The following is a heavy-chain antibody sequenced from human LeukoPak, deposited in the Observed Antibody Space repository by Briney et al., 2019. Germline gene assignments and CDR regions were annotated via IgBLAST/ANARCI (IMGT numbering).Heavy chain of an antibody. D-gene: IGHD3-3*01. CDR3: ARERRDYDFWSGYYKVMWFDP. CDR2: IYYGGST. J-gene: IGHJ5*02. CDR1: GGSISSYY. V-gene: IGHV4-59*01. Sequence: SETLSLTCTVSGGSISSYYWSWIRQPPGKGLEWIGYIYYGGSTNYNPSLKSRVTISVDTSKNQFSLKLSSVTAADTAVYYCARERRDYDFWSGYYKVMWFDPWGQGTLVTVSS.